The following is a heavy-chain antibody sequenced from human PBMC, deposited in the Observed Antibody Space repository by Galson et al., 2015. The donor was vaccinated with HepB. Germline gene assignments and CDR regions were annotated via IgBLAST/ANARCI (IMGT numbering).Heavy chain of an antibody. CDR3: AAVGIWFGDASFDY. CDR2: IVVGSGNT. Sequence: SVKVSCKASGFTFTSSAMQWVRQARGQRLEWIGWIVVGSGNTNYAQKFQERVTITRDMSTSTAYMELSSLRSEDTAVYYCAAVGIWFGDASFDYWGQGTLVTVSS. CDR1: GFTFTSSA. V-gene: IGHV1-58*02. D-gene: IGHD3-10*01. J-gene: IGHJ4*02.